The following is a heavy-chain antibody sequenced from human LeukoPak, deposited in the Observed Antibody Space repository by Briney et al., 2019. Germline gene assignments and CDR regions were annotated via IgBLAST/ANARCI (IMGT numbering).Heavy chain of an antibody. V-gene: IGHV3-21*01. CDR1: TFTFSSYN. J-gene: IGHJ4*02. CDR3: ARALAPYYYDSSGWDFDY. CDR2: ISSSSSYI. Sequence: PGGSLRLSCAASTFTFSSYNMNWVRQAPGKGLEWVSSISSSSSYIYYADSVKGRFTISRDNAKNSLYLQMNSLRAEDTAVYYCARALAPYYYDSSGWDFDYWGQGTLVTVS. D-gene: IGHD3-22*01.